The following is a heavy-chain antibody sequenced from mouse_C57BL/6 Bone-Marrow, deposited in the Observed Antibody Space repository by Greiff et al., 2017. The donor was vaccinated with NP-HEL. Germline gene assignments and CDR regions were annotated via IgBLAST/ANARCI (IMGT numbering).Heavy chain of an antibody. CDR1: GYTFTSYW. V-gene: IGHV1-59*01. Sequence: QVQLQQPGAELVRPGTSVKFSCKASGYTFTSYWMHWVKQRPGQGLEWIGVIDPSDSYTNYNQKFKGKATLTVDTSSSTAYMQLSSLTSEDSAVYYCARSLYGSNYWGQGTTLTVSS. CDR3: ARSLYGSNY. CDR2: IDPSDSYT. J-gene: IGHJ2*01. D-gene: IGHD1-1*01.